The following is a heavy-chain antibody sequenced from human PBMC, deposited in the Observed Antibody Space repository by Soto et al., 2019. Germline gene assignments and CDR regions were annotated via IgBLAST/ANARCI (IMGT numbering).Heavy chain of an antibody. Sequence: EVQLLESGGALVQPGESLRLSCAASGFTFSSYAMSWVRQAPGKGLEWVSTISDKSAGTYYSDSVRGRFTISRDDSKNMLYVQMNNLRAEDTAVYYCAKLLPRAFDFWGRGTMVAVSS. D-gene: IGHD2-15*01. V-gene: IGHV3-23*01. J-gene: IGHJ3*01. CDR3: AKLLPRAFDF. CDR2: ISDKSAGT. CDR1: GFTFSSYA.